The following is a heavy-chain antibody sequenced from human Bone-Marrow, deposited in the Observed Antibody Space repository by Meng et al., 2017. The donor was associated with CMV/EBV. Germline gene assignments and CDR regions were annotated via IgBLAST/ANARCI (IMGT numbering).Heavy chain of an antibody. CDR3: ARDPYSRSWGGWFDP. Sequence: GSLRLSCTVSGGSISSYYWSWVRQPPGKELEWIGYVYYSGSTNYNPSLKSRVTISVDTSKNQFSLKLSSVTAADTAVYYCARDPYSRSWGGWFDPWGQGTLVTVSS. CDR2: VYYSGST. V-gene: IGHV4-59*01. CDR1: GGSISSYY. D-gene: IGHD6-13*01. J-gene: IGHJ5*02.